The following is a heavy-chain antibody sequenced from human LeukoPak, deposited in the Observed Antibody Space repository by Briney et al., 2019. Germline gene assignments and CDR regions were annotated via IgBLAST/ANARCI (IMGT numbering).Heavy chain of an antibody. CDR3: GKEALWGGGWFDY. J-gene: IGHJ4*02. CDR2: ISGSGGST. D-gene: IGHD3-16*01. CDR1: GFTFSTYA. V-gene: IGHV3-23*01. Sequence: GGSLRLSCAASGFTFSTYAMNWVRQAPGKGLEWVSTISGSGGSTYYADSVKGRFTISRDNSKNTLYLQMNSLRAEDTAVYYCGKEALWGGGWFDYWGQGTLVTVSS.